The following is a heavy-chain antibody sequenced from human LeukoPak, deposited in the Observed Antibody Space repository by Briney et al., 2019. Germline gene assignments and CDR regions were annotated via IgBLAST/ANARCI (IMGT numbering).Heavy chain of an antibody. J-gene: IGHJ4*02. V-gene: IGHV4-39*07. D-gene: IGHD4-23*01. CDR1: GGSISSSSYY. CDR3: ARDFDYGGTLSTFDY. Sequence: SETLSLTCTVSGGSISSSSYYWGWIRQPPGKGLEWIGSIYYSGSTYYNPSLKSRVTMSVGTSKNQFSLKLSSVTAADTAVYYCARDFDYGGTLSTFDYWGQGTLVTDSS. CDR2: IYYSGST.